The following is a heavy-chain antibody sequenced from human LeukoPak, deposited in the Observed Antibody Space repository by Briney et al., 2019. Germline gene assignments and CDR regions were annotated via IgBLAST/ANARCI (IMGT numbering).Heavy chain of an antibody. D-gene: IGHD2-15*01. V-gene: IGHV3-7*01. CDR1: GFTFSSYW. Sequence: GGSLRLSCAASGFTFSSYWMSWVRQAPGKGLEWVANIKQGGSEEYNVDSVKGRFTISRDNAKNSLYLQMNSLRDEDTAVYYCARRIVVVEGATYDTFDIWGQGTMVTVSP. CDR3: ARRIVVVEGATYDTFDI. J-gene: IGHJ3*02. CDR2: IKQGGSEE.